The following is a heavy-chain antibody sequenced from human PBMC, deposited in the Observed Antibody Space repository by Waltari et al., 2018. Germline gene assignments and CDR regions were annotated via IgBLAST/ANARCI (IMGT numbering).Heavy chain of an antibody. CDR1: GFIFSTYA. CDR3: AKYCVTTSCYPYYGMDV. D-gene: IGHD2-2*01. V-gene: IGHV3-23*01. CDR2: ISANGGST. Sequence: EVQLLESGGGLVQPGGSLRLSCVASGFIFSTYAMSWVRQAPGKGLEWVSAISANGGSTYYADSLKGRFTISRDNSKSTVDLQMNSPGAEDTAVYYCAKYCVTTSCYPYYGMDVWGQGTTVTVSS. J-gene: IGHJ6*02.